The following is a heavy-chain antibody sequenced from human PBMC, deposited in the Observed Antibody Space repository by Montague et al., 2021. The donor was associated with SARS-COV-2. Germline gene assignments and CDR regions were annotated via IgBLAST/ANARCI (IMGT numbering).Heavy chain of an antibody. CDR2: IYYSGST. V-gene: IGHV4-59*01. D-gene: IGHD3-3*01. J-gene: IGHJ6*03. Sequence: SETLSLTCTVSGGSISSYYWSWIRQPPGKGLEWIGYIYYSGSTNYNPSLKSRVTISVDTSKNQFSLKLSSVTAADTAVYYCAGTYYDSWSGFIGYYDMDVRGEGTTVTVSS. CDR1: GGSISSYY. CDR3: AGTYYDSWSGFIGYYDMDV.